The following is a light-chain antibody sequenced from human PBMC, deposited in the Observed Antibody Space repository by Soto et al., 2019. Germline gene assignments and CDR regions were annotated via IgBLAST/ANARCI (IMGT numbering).Light chain of an antibody. CDR3: VLYMGGGSYV. V-gene: IGLV8-61*01. CDR1: SGSVSTGYH. Sequence: QAVVTQEPSFSVSPGGTVTLTCGLTSGSVSTGYHPSWYQQTPGQAPRTLIYSTNTRSSGVPGRFSGSILGNKAALTIAGAQADDESDYYCVLYMGGGSYVFGTGTKLTVL. CDR2: STN. J-gene: IGLJ1*01.